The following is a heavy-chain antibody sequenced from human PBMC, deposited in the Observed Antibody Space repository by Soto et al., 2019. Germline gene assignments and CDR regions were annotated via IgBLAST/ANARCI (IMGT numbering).Heavy chain of an antibody. D-gene: IGHD6-13*01. Sequence: QVQLQESGPGLVKPSETLSLTCTVSGASISSYFWNWIRQPPGKGLEWIGNMHYSGTTNYNPSLKSRLTISLDTSKNHFSLKLRSVTAADTAIYYCAAGNDYWGQGTLVTVSS. CDR2: MHYSGTT. CDR1: GASISSYF. V-gene: IGHV4-59*01. J-gene: IGHJ4*02. CDR3: AAGNDY.